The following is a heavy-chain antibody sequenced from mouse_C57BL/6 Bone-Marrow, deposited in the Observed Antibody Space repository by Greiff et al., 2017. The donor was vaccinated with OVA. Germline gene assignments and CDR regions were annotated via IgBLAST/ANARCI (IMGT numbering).Heavy chain of an antibody. D-gene: IGHD2-3*01. V-gene: IGHV5-9*01. CDR2: ISGGGGNT. J-gene: IGHJ2*01. CDR1: GFTFSSYT. Sequence: EVKLVESGGGLVKPGGSLKLSCAASGFTFSSYTMSWVRQTPEKRLEWVATISGGGGNTYYPASVKGRFTISRDNAKNTLYLQMSSLRSEDTAWYYCARHDGYYSYYFDYWGQGTTLTVSS. CDR3: ARHDGYYSYYFDY.